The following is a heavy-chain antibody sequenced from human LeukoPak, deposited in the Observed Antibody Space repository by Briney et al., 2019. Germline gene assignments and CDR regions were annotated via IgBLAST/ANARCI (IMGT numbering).Heavy chain of an antibody. CDR3: ARDIMITFGGVIVHSRTFGFDY. J-gene: IGHJ4*02. CDR2: INPNSGGT. CDR1: GYTFTGYY. D-gene: IGHD3-16*02. V-gene: IGHV1-2*02. Sequence: GASVKVSCKASGYTFTGYYMHWVRQAPGQGLEWMGWINPNSGGTNYAQKFQGRVTMTRDTSISTAYMELSRLRSDDTAVYYCARDIMITFGGVIVHSRTFGFDYWGQGTLVTVSS.